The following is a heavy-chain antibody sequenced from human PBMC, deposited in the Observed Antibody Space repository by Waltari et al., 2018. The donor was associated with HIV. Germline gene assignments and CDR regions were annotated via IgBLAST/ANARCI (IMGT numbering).Heavy chain of an antibody. J-gene: IGHJ4*02. CDR1: GVSFSDVW. Sequence: EVQLVESGGGLVKPGGSLRLSCAASGVSFSDVWLDWVRQAPGQGLEGVGQIKSKTEGWTTDYAAPVKGRFTISSDDSKNMLFLEMNSLNTDDTASYYCTVGKSSGYYWGQGTLVTVSS. CDR2: IKSKTEGWTT. V-gene: IGHV3-15*01. D-gene: IGHD3-22*01. CDR3: TVGKSSGYY.